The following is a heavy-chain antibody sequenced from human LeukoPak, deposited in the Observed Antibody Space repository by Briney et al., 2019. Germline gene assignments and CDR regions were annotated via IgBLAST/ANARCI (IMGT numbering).Heavy chain of an antibody. D-gene: IGHD3-10*01. Sequence: GASVKVSCKASGYSFTSYGISWVRQAPGQGLTWMEWVSAYNGNTNYARHLQGRVTITTDTSTSTAYMELSSLRSEDTAVYSCATASSSMVRGASGYYYYMDVWGKGTTVTISS. V-gene: IGHV1-18*01. CDR3: ATASSSMVRGASGYYYYMDV. CDR1: GYSFTSYG. J-gene: IGHJ6*03. CDR2: VSAYNGNT.